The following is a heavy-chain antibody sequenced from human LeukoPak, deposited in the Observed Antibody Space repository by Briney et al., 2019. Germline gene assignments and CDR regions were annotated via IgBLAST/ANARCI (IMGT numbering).Heavy chain of an antibody. V-gene: IGHV3-23*01. CDR1: GFTLSSYA. D-gene: IGHD2-15*01. CDR2: ISDSGNT. CDR3: AKAPVTTCRGAYCYPFDS. J-gene: IGHJ4*02. Sequence: PGGSLRLPCAASGFTLSSYAMSWVRQAPGKGLEWVSAISDSGNTYHADSVKGRFTISRDSSKNTLFLQMNRLRPEDAAVYYCAKAPVTTCRGAYCYPFDSWGQGTLVTVSS.